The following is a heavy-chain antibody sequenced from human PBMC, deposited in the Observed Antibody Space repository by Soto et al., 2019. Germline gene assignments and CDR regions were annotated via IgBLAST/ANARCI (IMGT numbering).Heavy chain of an antibody. D-gene: IGHD3-22*01. CDR1: GGTFSSYA. V-gene: IGHV1-69*13. CDR3: AKDPLLSYYYDSSGYYYDY. J-gene: IGHJ4*02. Sequence: GASVKVSCKASGGTFSSYAISWVRQAPGQGLEWMGGIIPIFGTANYAQKFQGRVTITADESTSTAYMELSSLRSEDTAVYYCAKDPLLSYYYDSSGYYYDYWGQGTLVTVSS. CDR2: IIPIFGTA.